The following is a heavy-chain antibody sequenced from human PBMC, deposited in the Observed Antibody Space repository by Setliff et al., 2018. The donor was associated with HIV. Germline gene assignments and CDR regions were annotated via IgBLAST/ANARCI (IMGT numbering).Heavy chain of an antibody. CDR3: ARAGAAETSHFDY. CDR2: IGAFNGNT. D-gene: IGHD2-15*01. V-gene: IGHV1-18*01. J-gene: IGHJ4*02. Sequence: ASVKVSCKASGYTFTDFGITWVRQAPGQGLEWMGWIGAFNGNTHYPQNLQGRVTMTTDTSTRTAYMELRSLRSDDTAVYFCARAGAAETSHFDYWGQETLVTVSS. CDR1: GYTFTDFG.